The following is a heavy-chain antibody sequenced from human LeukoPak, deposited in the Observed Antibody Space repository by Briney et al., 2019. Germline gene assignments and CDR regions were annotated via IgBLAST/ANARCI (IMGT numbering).Heavy chain of an antibody. CDR1: GFTFSDHY. CDR2: ISSGGSTT. Sequence: PGGSLRLSCAASGFTFSDHYMSWIRQAPGKGLECVSYISSGGSTTYYTDSVKGRFTISRDNGKNALYLQMNSLRAEDTAVYYCAREIAADRGFDSWGQGILVTVSS. J-gene: IGHJ4*02. CDR3: AREIAADRGFDS. V-gene: IGHV3-11*01. D-gene: IGHD6-6*01.